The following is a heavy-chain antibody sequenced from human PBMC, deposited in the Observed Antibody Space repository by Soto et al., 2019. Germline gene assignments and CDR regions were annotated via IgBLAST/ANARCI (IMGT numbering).Heavy chain of an antibody. CDR1: GGSLSSYY. D-gene: IGHD3-22*01. Sequence: SETLSLTCTVSGGSLSSYYWNWIRQPPGKGLEWIGDIYYGGGTNYNPSLKSRVTLSVDTSKNQFSLKLSSVTAADTAVYYCASQYYYDSSGSQTFDYWGQGTQVNVSS. CDR3: ASQYYYDSSGSQTFDY. V-gene: IGHV4-59*01. J-gene: IGHJ4*02. CDR2: IYYGGGT.